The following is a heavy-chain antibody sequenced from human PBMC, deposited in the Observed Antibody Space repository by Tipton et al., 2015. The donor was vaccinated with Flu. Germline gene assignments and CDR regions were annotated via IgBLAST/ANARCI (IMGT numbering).Heavy chain of an antibody. CDR3: ARSADIAAYRYGMDV. J-gene: IGHJ6*02. D-gene: IGHD6-13*01. Sequence: LRLSCTVSGGSISPYYWNWIRQPPGQGLEFVGHVSYGGAILYSPSLRGRVTISLDTSKNQISLNLYSVTAADAAVYYCARSADIAAYRYGMDVWGQGTTVTVSS. CDR1: GGSISPYY. V-gene: IGHV4-59*01. CDR2: VSYGGAI.